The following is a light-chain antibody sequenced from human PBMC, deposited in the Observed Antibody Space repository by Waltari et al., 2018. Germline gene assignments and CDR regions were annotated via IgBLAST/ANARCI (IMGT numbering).Light chain of an antibody. J-gene: IGLJ3*02. CDR2: GKD. CDR3: SSRNGRANEVV. CDR1: SLRTSY. Sequence: SSELTQDPAVSVALGQTIRFTCQGDSLRTSYASWYQVKPGQAPVLVIYGKDRRSSGIPDRISGYSSGTTSSLTISGAQAEDEADYYCSSRNGRANEVVFAGGTKVTVL. V-gene: IGLV3-19*01.